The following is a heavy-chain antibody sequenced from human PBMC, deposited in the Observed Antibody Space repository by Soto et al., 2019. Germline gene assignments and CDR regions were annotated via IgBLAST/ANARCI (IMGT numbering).Heavy chain of an antibody. J-gene: IGHJ5*01. V-gene: IGHV4-34*01. D-gene: IGHD3-22*01. CDR1: GGSFSGHS. Sequence: SETLSLTCAVYGGSFSGHSWTWIRQSPGKGLEWIGDINHSGRVNYSPSLKSRVTISLDTSKNQFSLTLSAVTAADTTMYYCSTRAYDTNGYYRFDPWGQGTLVTVSS. CDR3: STRAYDTNGYYRFDP. CDR2: INHSGRV.